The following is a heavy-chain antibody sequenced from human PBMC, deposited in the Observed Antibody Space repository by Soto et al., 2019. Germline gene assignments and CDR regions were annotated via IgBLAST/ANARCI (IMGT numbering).Heavy chain of an antibody. CDR3: ARWTYCGGDCYWLDF. Sequence: PSETLSLTCTVSGGSISSYDWSWIRQPPGKGLEWIGYIYYSGSANYDPSLRSRVTISLNTSKNQFSLNLNSVTAADTAIYYCARWTYCGGDCYWLDFWGQGTLVTVSS. J-gene: IGHJ4*02. D-gene: IGHD2-21*02. CDR2: IYYSGSA. V-gene: IGHV4-59*01. CDR1: GGSISSYD.